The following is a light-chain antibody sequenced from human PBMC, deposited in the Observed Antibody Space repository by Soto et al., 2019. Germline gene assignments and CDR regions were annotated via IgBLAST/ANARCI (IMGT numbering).Light chain of an antibody. J-gene: IGLJ1*01. CDR1: SSDVGGYNY. CDR3: CSYAGSYTHYV. CDR2: DVS. V-gene: IGLV2-11*01. Sequence: QSALTQPRSVSGSPGQSVTISCTGTSSDVGGYNYVSWYQQHPGKAPKLMIYDVSKRPSGVPDRFSGSKTGNTASLTISGHQAEDEADYYCCSYAGSYTHYVFGTGTKLTVL.